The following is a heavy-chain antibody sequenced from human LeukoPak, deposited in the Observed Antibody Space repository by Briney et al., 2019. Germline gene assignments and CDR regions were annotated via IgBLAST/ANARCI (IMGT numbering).Heavy chain of an antibody. Sequence: GGSLRLSCAASGFTFSSYSMNWVRQAPGKGLEGVSSISSSSSYIYYADSVKGRFTISRDNAKNSLYLQMNSLRAEDTAVYYCARLAGTVKYYYYYYMDVWGKGTTVTISS. D-gene: IGHD1-1*01. J-gene: IGHJ6*03. CDR2: ISSSSSYI. CDR1: GFTFSSYS. V-gene: IGHV3-21*01. CDR3: ARLAGTVKYYYYYYMDV.